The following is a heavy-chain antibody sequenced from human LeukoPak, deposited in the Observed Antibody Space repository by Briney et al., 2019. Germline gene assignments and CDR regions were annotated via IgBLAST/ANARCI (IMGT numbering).Heavy chain of an antibody. Sequence: GGSLRLSCAASGFTFSNYAVHWVRQAPGKGLEWVAVISYDGSNKYYADSVNGRFTISRDNSKNTLYLEMHSLRAADTAVYYCARGLVSGSQRGYFDYWGQGTLVTVSS. V-gene: IGHV3-30-3*01. CDR3: ARGLVSGSQRGYFDY. CDR2: ISYDGSNK. CDR1: GFTFSNYA. D-gene: IGHD1-26*01. J-gene: IGHJ4*02.